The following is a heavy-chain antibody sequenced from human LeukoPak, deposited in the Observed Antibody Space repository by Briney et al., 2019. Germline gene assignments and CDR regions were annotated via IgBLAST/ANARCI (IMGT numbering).Heavy chain of an antibody. CDR1: GGSISSGDYY. CDR2: IFYSGST. V-gene: IGHV4-30-4*01. Sequence: PSETLSLTCTVSGGSISSGDYYWSWIRQPPGKGLEWIGYIFYSGSTYSNPSLKSRVTISVDTSKNQFSLKLSSVTAADTAVYYCARGPGYSGYNDFDYWGQGTLVTVPS. CDR3: ARGPGYSGYNDFDY. D-gene: IGHD5-12*01. J-gene: IGHJ4*02.